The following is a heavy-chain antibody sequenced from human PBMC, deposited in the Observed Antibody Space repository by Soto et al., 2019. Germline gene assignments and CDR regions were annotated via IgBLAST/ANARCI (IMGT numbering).Heavy chain of an antibody. J-gene: IGHJ6*03. Sequence: QDQLVQSGVEVKKPGASVKVSCKASGYSFTNYGITWVRQAPGQGYEWMGWISAYNGNTNYAQKIQGRVTLTTDASTRTAYLELRSLRSDDAAVYYCARDRGVAPPVAVNTHYYYYMDVWGKGTTVTVSS. CDR1: GYSFTNYG. CDR2: ISAYNGNT. D-gene: IGHD6-19*01. V-gene: IGHV1-18*01. CDR3: ARDRGVAPPVAVNTHYYYYMDV.